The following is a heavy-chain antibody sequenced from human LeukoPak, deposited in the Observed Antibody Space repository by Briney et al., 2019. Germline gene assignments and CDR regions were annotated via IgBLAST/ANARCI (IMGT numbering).Heavy chain of an antibody. V-gene: IGHV5-51*01. J-gene: IGHJ4*02. CDR1: GYSFTTYW. CDR3: ARSPSMVRGVTFDY. CDR2: IYPGDTDT. Sequence: GESLKISCKGSGYSFTTYWIGWVRQMPGKGLEWMGIIYPGDTDTRYSPSFQGQVTISADKSINTAYLQWSSLKASDTAMYYCARSPSMVRGVTFDYWGQGTLVTVSS. D-gene: IGHD3-10*01.